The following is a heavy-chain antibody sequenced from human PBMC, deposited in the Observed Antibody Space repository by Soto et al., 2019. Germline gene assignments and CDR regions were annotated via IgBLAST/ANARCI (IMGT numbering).Heavy chain of an antibody. J-gene: IGHJ5*02. CDR1: GGTFSSYA. CDR3: ARARYSAYDWFDP. CDR2: IIPIFGTA. V-gene: IGHV1-69*13. D-gene: IGHD2-15*01. Sequence: SVKVSCEASGGTFSSYAISWVRQAPGQGLEWMGGIIPIFGTANYAQKFQGRVTITADESTSTAYMELSSLRSEDTAVYYCARARYSAYDWFDPWGQGTLVTVSS.